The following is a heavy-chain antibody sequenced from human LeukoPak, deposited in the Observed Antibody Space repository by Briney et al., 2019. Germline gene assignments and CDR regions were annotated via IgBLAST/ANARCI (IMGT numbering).Heavy chain of an antibody. J-gene: IGHJ4*02. V-gene: IGHV1-69*04. CDR3: ASYYDSSGYRTRPLDY. D-gene: IGHD3-22*01. Sequence: GASVKVSCKASGGTFSSYAISWVRQAPGQGLEWMGRIIPILGIANYAQKFQGRVTITADKSTSTAYMEPSSLRSEDTAVYYCASYYDSSGYRTRPLDYWGQGTLVTVSS. CDR2: IIPILGIA. CDR1: GGTFSSYA.